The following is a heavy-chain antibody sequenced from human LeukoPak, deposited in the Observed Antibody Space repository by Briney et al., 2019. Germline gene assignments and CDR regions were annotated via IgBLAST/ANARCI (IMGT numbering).Heavy chain of an antibody. CDR3: ADGDY. J-gene: IGHJ4*02. CDR1: GFTFSNNG. CDR2: ISYDGSNK. V-gene: IGHV3-30*03. Sequence: PGRSLRLSCAASGFTFSNNGMHWVRQAPGKGREGVALISYDGSNKWYADSVKGRFTISRDNSKNTLYLQMNSLRPEDTAVYYCADGDYWGQGTLVTVSS.